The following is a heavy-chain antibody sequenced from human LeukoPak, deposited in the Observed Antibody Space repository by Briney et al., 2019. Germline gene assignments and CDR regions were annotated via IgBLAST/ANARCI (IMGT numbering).Heavy chain of an antibody. V-gene: IGHV4-59*01. CDR1: GGSISSYY. CDR3: ARDGIAAAGDNPLNYYYGMDV. CDR2: IYDSGST. J-gene: IGHJ6*04. D-gene: IGHD6-13*01. Sequence: SETLSLTCTVSGGSISSYYWSWIRQPPGKGLEWFGYIYDSGSTNYNPSLKSRVTISVDTSKNQFSLNLHSVTAADTAVYYCARDGIAAAGDNPLNYYYGMDVWGKGTTVTVSS.